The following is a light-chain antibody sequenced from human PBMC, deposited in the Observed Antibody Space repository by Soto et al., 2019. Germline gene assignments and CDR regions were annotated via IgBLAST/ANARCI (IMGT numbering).Light chain of an antibody. CDR3: CSFGGSATWI. Sequence: QSALTQPASVSGSPGQSITISCTGTSSDVGSYNLVSWYQQHPGKAPKLMIYEVNKWPSGVSNRFSGSKSGNTASLTISGLQAEDEADYYCCSFGGSATWIFGGGTKLTVL. CDR2: EVN. J-gene: IGLJ2*01. V-gene: IGLV2-23*02. CDR1: SSDVGSYNL.